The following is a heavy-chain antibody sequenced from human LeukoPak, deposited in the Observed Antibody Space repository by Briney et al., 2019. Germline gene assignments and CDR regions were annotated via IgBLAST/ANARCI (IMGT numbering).Heavy chain of an antibody. J-gene: IGHJ4*02. V-gene: IGHV3-7*01. CDR3: ARLSGGFDWRR. Sequence: GGPLRLSCAASGFTFSSYWMSWARQAPGKGLEWVANIKQDGSEKYYVDSVKGRFTISRDNAKNSLYLQMNSLRAEDTAVYYCARLSGGFDWRRWGQGTLVTVSS. CDR2: IKQDGSEK. D-gene: IGHD3-9*01. CDR1: GFTFSSYW.